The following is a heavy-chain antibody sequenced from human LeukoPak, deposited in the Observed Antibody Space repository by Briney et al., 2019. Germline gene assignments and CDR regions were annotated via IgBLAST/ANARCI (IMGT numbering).Heavy chain of an antibody. CDR2: ITSSGDGT. V-gene: IGHV3-23*01. J-gene: IGHJ3*02. Sequence: GGSLRLSCAASGFTFSNYGMSWVRQAPGKGLEWVSSITSSGDGTYFAASVKGRFSISRDNSKNTLYLQMGSLRADDTAVYYCAKDSPVATIWGQGTMVTVS. CDR3: AKDSPVATI. D-gene: IGHD5-12*01. CDR1: GFTFSNYG.